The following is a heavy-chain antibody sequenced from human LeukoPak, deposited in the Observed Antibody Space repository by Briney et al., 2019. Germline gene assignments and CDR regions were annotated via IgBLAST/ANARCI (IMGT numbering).Heavy chain of an antibody. Sequence: TSETLSLTCTVSGYSISSGYYWGWIRQPPGKGLEWIGSIYHGGTTYYNPSLKSRVSMSVVTSKNQFSLKLSSVTAADTAVYYCASTPYYYDSSGYYGYWGQGTLVTVSS. CDR3: ASTPYYYDSSGYYGY. CDR2: IYHGGTT. D-gene: IGHD3-22*01. J-gene: IGHJ4*02. V-gene: IGHV4-38-2*02. CDR1: GYSISSGYY.